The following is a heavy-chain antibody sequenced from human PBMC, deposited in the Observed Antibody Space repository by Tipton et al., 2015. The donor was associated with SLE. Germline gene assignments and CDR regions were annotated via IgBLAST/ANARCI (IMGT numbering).Heavy chain of an antibody. V-gene: IGHV4-59*01. CDR3: ARDGLRDLGYYLDV. Sequence: GLVKPSETLSLTCTVSGGSISSYYWSWIRQPPGKGLEWIGYIYYSGSTNYNPSLKSRVTISVDTSKNQFSLKLSSVTAADTAVYYCARDGLRDLGYYLDVWGKGTTVTVSS. D-gene: IGHD2-15*01. CDR2: IYYSGST. CDR1: GGSISSYY. J-gene: IGHJ6*03.